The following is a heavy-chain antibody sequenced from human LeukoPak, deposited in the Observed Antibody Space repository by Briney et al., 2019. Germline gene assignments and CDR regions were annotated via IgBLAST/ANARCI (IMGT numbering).Heavy chain of an antibody. V-gene: IGHV4-39*01. Sequence: SETLSLTCTVSGGSISSSSYYWGWIRQPPGKGLEWIGSIYYSGSTYYNPSLKSRVTISVDTSKNQFSLKLSSVTAADTAVYYCARHGWVAAAGNLGHWGQGTLVTVSS. J-gene: IGHJ4*02. D-gene: IGHD6-13*01. CDR1: GGSISSSSYY. CDR2: IYYSGST. CDR3: ARHGWVAAAGNLGH.